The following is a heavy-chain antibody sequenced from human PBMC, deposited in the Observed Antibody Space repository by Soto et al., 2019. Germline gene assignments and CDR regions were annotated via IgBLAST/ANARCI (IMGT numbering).Heavy chain of an antibody. D-gene: IGHD3-22*01. CDR1: GFTFSSYG. CDR3: ANLYYDSSGPMGY. J-gene: IGHJ4*02. V-gene: IGHV3-30*18. Sequence: PGGSLRLSCAASGFTFSSYGMHWVRQAPGKGLEWVAVISYDGSNKYYADSVKGRFTISRDNSKNTLYLQMNSLRAEDTAVYYCANLYYDSSGPMGYWGQGTLVTVSS. CDR2: ISYDGSNK.